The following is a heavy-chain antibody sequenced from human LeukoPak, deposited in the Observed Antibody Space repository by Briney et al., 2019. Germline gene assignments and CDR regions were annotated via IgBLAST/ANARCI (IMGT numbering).Heavy chain of an antibody. CDR2: ISGSGGST. J-gene: IGHJ4*02. D-gene: IGHD3-3*01. CDR3: VANYDFWSGYYNFDY. V-gene: IGHV3-23*01. CDR1: GFTVSGNY. Sequence: GGSLRLSCAASGFTVSGNYMSWVRQAPGKGLEWVSAISGSGGSTYYADSVKGRFTISRDNSKNTLYLQMNSLRAEDTAVYYCVANYDFWSGYYNFDYWGQGTLVTVSS.